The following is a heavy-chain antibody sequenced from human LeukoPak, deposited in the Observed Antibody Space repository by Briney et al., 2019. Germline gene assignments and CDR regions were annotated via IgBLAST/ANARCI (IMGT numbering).Heavy chain of an antibody. CDR1: GGSISSSNYY. Sequence: PSETLSLTCTVSGGSISSSNYYWAWIRQPPGKGLECIGNIYYSGNTYYNPSLKSRVTLFVDTSKNQFSLRLTSVTAADTAVYYCARQGGGFSGTEDAKGFDSWGQGTLVTVSS. V-gene: IGHV4-39*01. CDR3: ARQGGGFSGTEDAKGFDS. J-gene: IGHJ4*02. CDR2: IYYSGNT. D-gene: IGHD1-26*01.